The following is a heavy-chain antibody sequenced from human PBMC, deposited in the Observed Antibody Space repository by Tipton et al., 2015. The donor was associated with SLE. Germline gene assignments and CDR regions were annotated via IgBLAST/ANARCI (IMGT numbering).Heavy chain of an antibody. D-gene: IGHD5-18*01. CDR3: AKVDRTNMVTSFDY. V-gene: IGHV3-21*01. J-gene: IGHJ4*02. CDR1: GFTFSSYS. CDR2: ISSSSSYI. Sequence: GSLRLSCAASGFTFSSYSMNWVRQAPGKGLEWVSSISSSSSYIYYADSVKGRFIISRDNAKNSLYLQLNSLRAEDTAVYYCAKVDRTNMVTSFDYWGQGTLVTVSS.